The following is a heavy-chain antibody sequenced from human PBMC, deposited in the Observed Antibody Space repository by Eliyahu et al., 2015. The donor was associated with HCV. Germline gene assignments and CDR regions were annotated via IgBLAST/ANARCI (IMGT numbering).Heavy chain of an antibody. D-gene: IGHD2-2*01. Sequence: QVQLVQSGAEVKKPGASVRVSCKASGYTFSDNYLPWVRQAPGQGLEWMGRIVPTTGGTNYARRFQGRVTMTRXTSISTAYMELSRLTSDDTAVYYCARGASRSTPWWFDAWGQGTLATVSS. V-gene: IGHV1-2*06. J-gene: IGHJ5*02. CDR1: GYTFSDNY. CDR2: IVPTTGGT. CDR3: ARGASRSTPWWFDA.